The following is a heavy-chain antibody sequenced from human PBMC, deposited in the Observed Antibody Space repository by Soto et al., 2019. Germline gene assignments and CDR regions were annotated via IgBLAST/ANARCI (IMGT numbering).Heavy chain of an antibody. J-gene: IGHJ4*02. CDR3: AKPEGVATKTFDY. V-gene: IGHV3-30*18. CDR2: ISYDGSNK. Sequence: QVQLVESGGGVVQPGRSLRLSCAASGFTFSSYGMHWVRQAPGKGLEWVAVISYDGSNKYYADSVKGRFTISRDNYKNTLYLQMNSLRAEDTAVYYCAKPEGVATKTFDYWGQGTLVTVSS. D-gene: IGHD5-12*01. CDR1: GFTFSSYG.